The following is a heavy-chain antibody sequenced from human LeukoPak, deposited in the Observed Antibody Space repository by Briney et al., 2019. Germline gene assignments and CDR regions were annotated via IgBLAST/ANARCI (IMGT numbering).Heavy chain of an antibody. V-gene: IGHV4-59*12. CDR2: IYYSGST. D-gene: IGHD2-15*01. CDR3: ARGLLVAAFDI. J-gene: IGHJ3*02. Sequence: PSETLSLTCSVSGGSIRRYYWSWIRQPPGKGLEWIGDIYYSGSTNYNPSLKSRVTISVDTSKNQFSLKLSSVTAADTAVYYCARGLLVAAFDIWGQGTMVTVSS. CDR1: GGSIRRYY.